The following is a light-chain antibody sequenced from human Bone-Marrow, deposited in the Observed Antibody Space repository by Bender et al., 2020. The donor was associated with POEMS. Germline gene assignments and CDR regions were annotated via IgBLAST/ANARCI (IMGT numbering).Light chain of an antibody. CDR1: SSDIGGYNS. CDR3: SSVTSSSTVL. CDR2: DVT. J-gene: IGLJ2*01. Sequence: QSALTQPASVSGSPGQSITISCTGTSSDIGGYNSVSWYQHLPGKAPKLIICDVTNRPSGVSNRFSGSKSGNTASLTISGLQAEDEAHYYCSSVTSSSTVLFGGGTKLTVL. V-gene: IGLV2-14*03.